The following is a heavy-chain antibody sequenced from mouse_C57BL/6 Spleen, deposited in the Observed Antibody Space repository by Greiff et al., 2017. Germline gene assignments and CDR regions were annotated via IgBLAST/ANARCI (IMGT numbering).Heavy chain of an antibody. CDR3: TFFTTVYAMDY. CDR2: IDPENGDT. D-gene: IGHD1-2*01. Sequence: VHVKQSGAELVRPGASVKLSCTASGFNIKDDYMHWVKQRPEQGLEWIGWIDPENGDTEYASKFQGKATITADTSSNTAYLQLSSLTSEDTAVYYCTFFTTVYAMDYWGQGTSVTVSS. J-gene: IGHJ4*01. CDR1: GFNIKDDY. V-gene: IGHV14-4*01.